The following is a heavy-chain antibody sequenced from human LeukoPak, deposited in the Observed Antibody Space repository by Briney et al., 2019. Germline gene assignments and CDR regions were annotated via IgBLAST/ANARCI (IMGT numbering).Heavy chain of an antibody. CDR2: IIPIFGTA. CDR3: ARKAESAYCGGDCYEDY. V-gene: IGHV1-69*01. D-gene: IGHD2-21*02. Sequence: ASVKVSCKVSGGTFSSYAISWVRQAPGQGLEWMGGIIPIFGTANYAQKFQGRVTITADESTSTAYMELSSLRSEDTAVYYSARKAESAYCGGDCYEDYWGQGTLVTVSS. CDR1: GGTFSSYA. J-gene: IGHJ4*02.